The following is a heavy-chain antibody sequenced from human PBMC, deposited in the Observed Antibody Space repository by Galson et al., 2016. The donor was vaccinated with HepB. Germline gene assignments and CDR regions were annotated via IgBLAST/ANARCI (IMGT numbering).Heavy chain of an antibody. D-gene: IGHD3-10*01. CDR3: VRGRFDGGGGYSTVPWFDL. CDR2: INPNGGTT. J-gene: IGHJ5*02. V-gene: IGHV1-46*01. CDR1: GYTFTAYY. Sequence: SVKVSCKASGYTFTAYYIHWVRQAPGQGLEWMGIINPNGGTTNYAQNFQGRLTMVRDTSTNTVDMELTSLRSEDTAVYYCVRGRFDGGGGYSTVPWFDLWGQGTLVTAS.